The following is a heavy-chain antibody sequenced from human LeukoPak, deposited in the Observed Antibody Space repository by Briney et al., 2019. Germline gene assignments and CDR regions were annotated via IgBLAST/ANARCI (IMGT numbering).Heavy chain of an antibody. CDR3: TRERRGSYYAFES. D-gene: IGHD3-10*01. CDR1: GFSISDHY. CDR2: VTSSASST. Sequence: GGSLRLSCAASGFSISDHYMSWIRQSPGKGLEWISYVTSSASSTKYADSVKGRFTISRGNAKNSVALQMNSLRAEDTAVYYCTRERRGSYYAFESWGQGTLVTVSS. V-gene: IGHV3-11*01. J-gene: IGHJ4*02.